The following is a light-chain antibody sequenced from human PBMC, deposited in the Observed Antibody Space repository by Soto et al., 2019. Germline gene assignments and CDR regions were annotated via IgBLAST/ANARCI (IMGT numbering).Light chain of an antibody. CDR1: QTISSW. V-gene: IGKV1-5*03. CDR3: QHYNSYPEA. CDR2: KAS. J-gene: IGKJ1*01. Sequence: DIQMTQSPSTLSVSVGDRVTITCRASQTISSWLAWYQQKPGKAPKRLIYKASTLKSGVPSRFSGSGSGTEFTLTISSLQPDDFASYYCQHYNSYPEAFGQGTKVEIK.